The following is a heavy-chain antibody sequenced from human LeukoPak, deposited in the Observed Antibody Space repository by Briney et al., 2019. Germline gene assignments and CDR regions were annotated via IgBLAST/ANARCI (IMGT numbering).Heavy chain of an antibody. J-gene: IGHJ4*02. CDR1: GFTFSSYG. CDR3: AKGHGLSGLRRYYFDY. D-gene: IGHD3-10*01. V-gene: IGHV3-30*18. CDR2: ISYDGDNQ. Sequence: GRSLRLSCAVSGFTFSSYGMHWVRQAPGKGREWVAVISYDGDNQYYADSVKGRFTISRDNSKNTLYLQMNSLRVEDTAVYYCAKGHGLSGLRRYYFDYWGQGTLVTVSS.